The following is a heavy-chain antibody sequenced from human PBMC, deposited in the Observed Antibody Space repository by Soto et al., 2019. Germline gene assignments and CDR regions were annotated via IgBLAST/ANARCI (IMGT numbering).Heavy chain of an antibody. CDR2: IKPDGSEK. J-gene: IGHJ4*02. Sequence: EVQLVESGGGLVQPGGSLRLSCEASGFTFSTYWMAWVRQAPGKGLEWLANIKPDGSEKHSVDSLKGRFTISRDNAKNSLFLQMNSLRAEDTAVYYCARDEWWSLTYWGQGALVTVSS. CDR3: ARDEWWSLTY. CDR1: GFTFSTYW. V-gene: IGHV3-7*01. D-gene: IGHD2-21*02.